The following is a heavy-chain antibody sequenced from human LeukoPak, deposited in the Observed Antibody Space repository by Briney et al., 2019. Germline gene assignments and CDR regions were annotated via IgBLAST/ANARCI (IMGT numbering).Heavy chain of an antibody. J-gene: IGHJ4*02. V-gene: IGHV3-15*01. Sequence: PGGSLRLSCAASGFTFSSYAMSWVRQAPEKGLEWVGRIKSKTDGGTTDYAAPVKGRFTISRDDSKNTLYLQMNSLKTEDTAVYYCTTPTYYDFWSGRFWGQGTLVTVSS. D-gene: IGHD3-3*01. CDR2: IKSKTDGGTT. CDR3: TTPTYYDFWSGRF. CDR1: GFTFSSYA.